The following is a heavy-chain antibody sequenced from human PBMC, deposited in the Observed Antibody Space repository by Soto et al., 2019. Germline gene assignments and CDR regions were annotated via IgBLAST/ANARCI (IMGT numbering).Heavy chain of an antibody. D-gene: IGHD3-22*01. CDR2: ISGSGGST. Sequence: PGGSLRLSCAASGFTFSSYAMSWVRQAPGKGLEWVSAISGSGGSTYYADSVKGRFTISRDNSKNTLYLQMNSLRAEDTAVYYCAKALGYYDSSGSLYGMDVWGQGTTVTVSS. J-gene: IGHJ6*02. CDR3: AKALGYYDSSGSLYGMDV. V-gene: IGHV3-23*01. CDR1: GFTFSSYA.